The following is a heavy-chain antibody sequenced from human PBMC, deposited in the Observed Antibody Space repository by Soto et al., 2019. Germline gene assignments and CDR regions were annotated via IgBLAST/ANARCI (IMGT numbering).Heavy chain of an antibody. D-gene: IGHD5-18*01. V-gene: IGHV1-3*01. CDR1: GYTFTSYA. CDR2: INAGNGNT. CDR3: ARPTAMVISGWTYNWFDP. Sequence: QVQLVQSGAEVKKPGASVKVSCKASGYTFTSYAMHWVRQAPGQRLEWMGWINAGNGNTKYSQKFQGRVTITRDTSASTAYMELSSLRSEDTAVYYCARPTAMVISGWTYNWFDPWGQGTLVTVSS. J-gene: IGHJ5*02.